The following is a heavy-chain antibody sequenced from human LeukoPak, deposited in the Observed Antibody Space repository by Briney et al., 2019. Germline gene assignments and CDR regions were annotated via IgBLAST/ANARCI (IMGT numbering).Heavy chain of an antibody. J-gene: IGHJ3*02. D-gene: IGHD7-27*01. CDR3: ARWPVTGDDAFDI. CDR1: GYTFTDYY. V-gene: IGHV1-2*02. CDR2: INPNSGGT. Sequence: ASVKVSCKASGYTFTDYYMHWVRQAPGQGLEWMGWINPNSGGTNYAQKFQGRVTMTRDTSISTAYMELSRLRSDDTAVYYCARWPVTGDDAFDIWGQATMVTVSS.